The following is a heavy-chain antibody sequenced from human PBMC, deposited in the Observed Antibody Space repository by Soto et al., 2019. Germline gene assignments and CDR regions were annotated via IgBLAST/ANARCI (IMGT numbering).Heavy chain of an antibody. CDR1: GFTVNSNY. J-gene: IGHJ6*02. CDR3: AKGDGFILAV. V-gene: IGHV3-53*02. D-gene: IGHD1-26*01. Sequence: EVQVLATGGGLIQPGGSLRLSCAASGFTVNSNYMSWVRQAPGEGLQWVSITNTGGTTYYADSVKGRFTVSRDNSKNTLYLQMNSLRAEDKAVYYCAKGDGFILAVWGQGTTVSVSS. CDR2: TNTGGTT.